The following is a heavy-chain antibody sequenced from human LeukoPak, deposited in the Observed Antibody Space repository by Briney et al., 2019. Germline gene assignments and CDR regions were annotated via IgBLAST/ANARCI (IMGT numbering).Heavy chain of an antibody. CDR1: GAFISSGSYY. CDR2: IYTSGST. CDR3: AREATIFGVVIYPWFDP. Sequence: SETLSLTCTVSGAFISSGSYYWSWIRQPAGKGLEWIWRIYTSGSTNYNPSLKSRVTISVDTSKNQFSLKLSSVTAADTAVYYCAREATIFGVVIYPWFDPWGQGTLVTVSS. V-gene: IGHV4-61*02. D-gene: IGHD3-3*01. J-gene: IGHJ5*02.